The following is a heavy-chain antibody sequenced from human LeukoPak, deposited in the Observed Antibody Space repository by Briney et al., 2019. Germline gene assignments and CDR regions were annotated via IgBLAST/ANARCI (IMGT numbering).Heavy chain of an antibody. CDR3: ARDGGTVTTIDY. CDR2: IYYSGST. CDR1: GGSIRSY. Sequence: PSETLSLTCTVSGGSIRSYWSWIRQPPGKGLEWIGSIYYSGSTYYNPSLKSRVTISVDTSKNQFSLKLSSVTAADTAVYYCARDGGTVTTIDYWGQGTLATVSS. V-gene: IGHV4-39*07. D-gene: IGHD4-17*01. J-gene: IGHJ4*02.